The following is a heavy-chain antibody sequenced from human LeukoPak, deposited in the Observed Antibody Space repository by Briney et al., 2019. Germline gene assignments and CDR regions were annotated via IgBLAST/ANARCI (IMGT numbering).Heavy chain of an antibody. V-gene: IGHV1-46*01. J-gene: IGHJ5*02. CDR3: ARAHAIFGVAIPVS. Sequence: GASVTVSCKASGDAFTRFAIHWLRRAPGQSLEWMGLINPSGGGTSYAQKFQGRVTMTRDVSTSTVFMALSSLRSEDSAIYYCARAHAIFGVAIPVSWGQGTPVTVSS. CDR2: INPSGGGT. D-gene: IGHD3-3*01. CDR1: GDAFTRFA.